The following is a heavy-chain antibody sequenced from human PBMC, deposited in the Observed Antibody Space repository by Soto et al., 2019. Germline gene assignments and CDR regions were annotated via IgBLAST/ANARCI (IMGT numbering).Heavy chain of an antibody. CDR3: ARDPAHVLRFLEWLPTMDA. J-gene: IGHJ6*02. CDR1: GYTFTSYG. D-gene: IGHD3-3*01. V-gene: IGHV1-18*01. CDR2: ISAYNGNT. Sequence: XSVKVSCKASGYTFTSYGISWVRQAPGQGLEWMGWISAYNGNTNYAQKLQGRVTMTTDTSTSTAYMELRSLRSDDTAVYYCARDPAHVLRFLEWLPTMDAWGQGNTVTVSS.